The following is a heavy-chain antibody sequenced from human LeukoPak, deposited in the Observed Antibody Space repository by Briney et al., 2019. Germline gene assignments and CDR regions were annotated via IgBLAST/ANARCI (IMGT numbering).Heavy chain of an antibody. CDR3: ATDSYYGSGKSRYYYYMDV. CDR2: FDPEDGKT. D-gene: IGHD3-10*01. CDR1: GYTLTELS. V-gene: IGHV1-24*01. J-gene: IGHJ6*03. Sequence: GASVKVSCKVSGYTLTELSMHWVRQAPGKGLEWMGGFDPEDGKTIYAQKFQGRVTMTEDTSTDTAYMELSSLRSEDTAVYYCATDSYYGSGKSRYYYYMDVWGKGTTVTVSS.